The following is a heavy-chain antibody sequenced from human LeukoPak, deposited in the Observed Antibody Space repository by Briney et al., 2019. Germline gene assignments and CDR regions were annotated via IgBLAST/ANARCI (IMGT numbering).Heavy chain of an antibody. CDR3: ARGSAPLDY. CDR1: GGSISSSSYY. Sequence: SETLSLTCTVSGGSISSSSYYWGWIRQPAGKGLEWIGRIYTSGSTNYNPSLKSRVTMSVDTSKNQFSLKLSSVTAADTAVYYCARGSAPLDYWGQGTLVTVSS. D-gene: IGHD1-26*01. CDR2: IYTSGST. J-gene: IGHJ4*02. V-gene: IGHV4-61*02.